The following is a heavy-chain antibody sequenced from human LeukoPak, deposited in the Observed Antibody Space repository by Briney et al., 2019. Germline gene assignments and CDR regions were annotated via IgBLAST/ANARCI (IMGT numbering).Heavy chain of an antibody. CDR2: ISANGGRT. J-gene: IGHJ4*02. CDR3: AKGSRDILTGYSPYYFDY. CDR1: GFTFSNYA. Sequence: GGSLRLSCAASGFTFSNYAMSWVRQAPGKGLEWVSGISANGGRTYDAASVRGRFTISRDNSKNTLYLQMNSLRAEDTAVYYCAKGSRDILTGYSPYYFDYWGQGTLVTVSS. V-gene: IGHV3-23*01. D-gene: IGHD3-9*01.